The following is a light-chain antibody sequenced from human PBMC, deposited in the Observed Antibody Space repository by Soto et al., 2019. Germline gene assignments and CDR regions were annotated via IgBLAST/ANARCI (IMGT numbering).Light chain of an antibody. CDR1: QSVSSSY. J-gene: IGKJ1*01. V-gene: IGKV3-20*01. CDR2: DAA. CDR3: QQYVSTPPSWT. Sequence: ETVLTQSPGTLSLSPGERATLSCRASQSVSSSYLAWYQQKPGQAPRLLIYDAASRATGIPDRFRGSGSATDFTLTISRLEPEDFAVYYYQQYVSTPPSWTFGQGTKVEIK.